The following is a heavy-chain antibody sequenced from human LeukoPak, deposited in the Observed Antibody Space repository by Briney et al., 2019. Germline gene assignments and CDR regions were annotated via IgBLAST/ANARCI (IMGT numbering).Heavy chain of an antibody. Sequence: GGSLTLSCAASGFTFSSYNMNWVRQAPGKGLDWVSFISSSGSSITYADSVKGRFTISRDNVKNSLYLQMNSLRAEDTAVYYCVRRKATGAGGSAFWGQEPRV. CDR3: VRRKATGAGGSAF. D-gene: IGHD1-14*01. CDR1: GFTFSSYN. CDR2: ISSSGSSI. V-gene: IGHV3-21*01. J-gene: IGHJ4*02.